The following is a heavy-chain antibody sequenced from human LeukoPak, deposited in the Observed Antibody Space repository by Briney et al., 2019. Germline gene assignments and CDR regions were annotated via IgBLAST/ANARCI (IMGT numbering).Heavy chain of an antibody. V-gene: IGHV1-46*01. CDR1: GYTFISYY. J-gene: IGHJ4*02. CDR3: AREGRKWSSTSCYESPYFDY. Sequence: GASVKDSCQASGYTFISYYMHWVRQAPGQGLDWMGIINHSGGSTSYAQKFQGRVTMTRDTSTSTVYMELSSLRSEDTAVYYCAREGRKWSSTSCYESPYFDYWGQGTLVTVSS. CDR2: INHSGGST. D-gene: IGHD2-2*01.